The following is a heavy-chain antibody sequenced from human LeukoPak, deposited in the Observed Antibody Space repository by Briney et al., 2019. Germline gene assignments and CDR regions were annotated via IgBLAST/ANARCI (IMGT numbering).Heavy chain of an antibody. Sequence: GGSLRLSCAASGFTFRSYSMNWVRQAPGKGLEWVSSISSSSSYIYYADSVKGRFTISRDNAKNSLYLQMNSLRAEDTAVYYCASGYYYDSSSPHGDYWGQGTLVTVSS. CDR1: GFTFRSYS. CDR2: ISSSSSYI. D-gene: IGHD3-22*01. CDR3: ASGYYYDSSSPHGDY. J-gene: IGHJ4*02. V-gene: IGHV3-21*01.